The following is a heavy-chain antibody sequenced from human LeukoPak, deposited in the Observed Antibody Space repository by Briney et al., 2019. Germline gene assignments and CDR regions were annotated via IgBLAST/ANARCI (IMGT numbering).Heavy chain of an antibody. CDR2: ISGRGNNT. CDR1: GFTFSTYA. CDR3: ARAYSSSWYDY. V-gene: IGHV3-23*01. J-gene: IGHJ4*02. D-gene: IGHD6-13*01. Sequence: PGGSLRLSCAASGFTFSTYAMSWVRQAPGKGLEWVSSISGRGNNTYYADSVKGRFPISRDNSKNTLHLQMNSLRAEDTAIYYCARAYSSSWYDYWGQGTLVTVSS.